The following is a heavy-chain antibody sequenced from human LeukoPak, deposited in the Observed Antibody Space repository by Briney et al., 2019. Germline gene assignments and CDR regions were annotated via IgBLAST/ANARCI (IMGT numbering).Heavy chain of an antibody. D-gene: IGHD3-16*01. CDR3: ARANYVWGSLAYYFDY. Sequence: SETLSLTCTVSGGSISSYYWSWIRQPPGKGLEWIGYIYYSGSTNYNPSLKSRVTISVDTSKNQFSLKLSSVTAADTAVYYCARANYVWGSLAYYFDYWGQGTLVTVSS. V-gene: IGHV4-59*01. CDR2: IYYSGST. CDR1: GGSISSYY. J-gene: IGHJ4*02.